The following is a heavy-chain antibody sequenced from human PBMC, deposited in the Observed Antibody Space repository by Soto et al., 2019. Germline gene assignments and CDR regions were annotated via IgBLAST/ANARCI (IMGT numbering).Heavy chain of an antibody. V-gene: IGHV1-46*01. D-gene: IGHD4-17*01. CDR2: INPSGGST. CDR1: GHTFTSYY. J-gene: IGHJ3*02. Sequence: ASVKVSCKASGHTFTSYYMHWVRQAPGQGLEWMGIINPSGGSTSYAQKFQGRVTMTRDTSTSTVYMELSSLRSEDTAVYYCARGALDYGGTPNAFDIWGQGTMVPV. CDR3: ARGALDYGGTPNAFDI.